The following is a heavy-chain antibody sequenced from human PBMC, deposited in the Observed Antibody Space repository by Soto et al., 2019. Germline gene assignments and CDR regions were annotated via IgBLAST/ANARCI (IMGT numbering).Heavy chain of an antibody. CDR2: IYYSGST. Sequence: QVQLQESGPGLVKPSQTLSLNCTVSGGSISSDNYYWSWIRQPPGKGLEWIGYIYYSGSTYYNPSLESRITMSVDTSKDQFSLKLSSVTAAATAVYYCASVRSLGGFFGMDVWGQGTTVTVSS. V-gene: IGHV4-30-4*01. CDR1: GGSISSDNYY. J-gene: IGHJ6*02. CDR3: ASVRSLGGFFGMDV. D-gene: IGHD3-3*01.